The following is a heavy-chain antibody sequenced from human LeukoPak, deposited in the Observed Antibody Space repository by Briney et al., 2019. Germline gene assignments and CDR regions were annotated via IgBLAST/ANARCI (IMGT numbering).Heavy chain of an antibody. D-gene: IGHD2-21*01. CDR2: IEEDGSEQ. CDR1: GFTFSNYW. Sequence: GGSLRLSCAVSGFTFSNYWMSWVRQAPGKGLEWVANIEEDGSEQYYVDSVKGRFIISRDNAKNSLYLQMNSLRAEDTAVYYCARDNVAYCGPNCPNFDFWGQGTLVTVSS. CDR3: ARDNVAYCGPNCPNFDF. V-gene: IGHV3-7*01. J-gene: IGHJ4*02.